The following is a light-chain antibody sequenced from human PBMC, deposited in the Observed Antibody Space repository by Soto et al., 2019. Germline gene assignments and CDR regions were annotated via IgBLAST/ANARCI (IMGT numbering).Light chain of an antibody. CDR1: ERISNW. J-gene: IGKJ1*01. V-gene: IGKV1-5*01. CDR3: QHFNSYTWT. Sequence: GDRVTITCRASERISNWLAWYQQRPGKAPKLLIYDASSLESGVPSRFRGSGSGTEFTLTISSLQSDDFATYYCQHFNSYTWTFGQGTRWIS. CDR2: DAS.